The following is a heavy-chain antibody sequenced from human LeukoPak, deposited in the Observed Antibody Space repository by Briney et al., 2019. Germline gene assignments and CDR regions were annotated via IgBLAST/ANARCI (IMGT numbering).Heavy chain of an antibody. V-gene: IGHV3-23*01. CDR1: GLSLTNYA. CDR3: AKRGIVIRGILVIGYHQEAYHYHY. Sequence: GGSLRLSCVVSGLSLTNYAMTWVRQAPGKGLEWVSYIRERGGSTSYADSVKGRFTISRDTSLNTLYLQMTSLRAEDTAVYFCAKRGIVIRGILVIGYHQEAYHYHYWGQGVLVSVSS. CDR2: IRERGGST. J-gene: IGHJ4*02. D-gene: IGHD3-10*01.